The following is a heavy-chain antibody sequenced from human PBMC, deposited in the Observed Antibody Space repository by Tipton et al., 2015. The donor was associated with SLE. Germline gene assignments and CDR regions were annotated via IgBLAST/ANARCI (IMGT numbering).Heavy chain of an antibody. CDR3: ARGPGTEGY. CDR1: GYSISSGYY. J-gene: IGHJ4*02. CDR2: INHSGST. D-gene: IGHD7-27*01. V-gene: IGHV4-38-2*01. Sequence: TLSLTCAVSGYSISSGYYWGWIRQPPGKGLEWIGEINHSGSTNYNPSLKSRVTISVDTSKNQFSLKLSSVTAADTAVYYCARGPGTEGYWGQGTLVTVSS.